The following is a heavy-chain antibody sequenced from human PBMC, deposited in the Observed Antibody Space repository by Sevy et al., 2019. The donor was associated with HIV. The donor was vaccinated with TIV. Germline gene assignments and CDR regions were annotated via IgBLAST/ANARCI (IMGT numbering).Heavy chain of an antibody. V-gene: IGHV4-38-2*02. D-gene: IGHD3-9*01. CDR3: ARDPYYDSLTGYYMSGGFDY. Sequence: SETLSLTCTVSGYSISSGYYWGWIRQPPGKGLEWIGSIYHSGSTYYNPSLKSRVTISVDTSKNQFSLKLSSVTAADTAVYYGARDPYYDSLTGYYMSGGFDYWGQGTLVTVSS. CDR2: IYHSGST. J-gene: IGHJ4*02. CDR1: GYSISSGYY.